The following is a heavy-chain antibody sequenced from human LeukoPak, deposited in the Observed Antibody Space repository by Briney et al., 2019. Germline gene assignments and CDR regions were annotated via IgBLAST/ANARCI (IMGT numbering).Heavy chain of an antibody. CDR2: FDPEDGEA. J-gene: IGHJ3*02. Sequence: ASMKVSCKVSGYTLTELSMHWVRQAPGKGLEWMGGFDPEDGEAIYAQKFQGRVTMTEDTSTDTAYMELSSLRSEDTAVYYCATLPLKPDAFDIWGQGTMVTVSS. CDR1: GYTLTELS. CDR3: ATLPLKPDAFDI. V-gene: IGHV1-24*01.